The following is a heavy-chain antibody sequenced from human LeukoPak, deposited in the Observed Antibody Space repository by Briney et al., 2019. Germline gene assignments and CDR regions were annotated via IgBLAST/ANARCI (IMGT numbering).Heavy chain of an antibody. Sequence: SVTVSCKASGGTFSSYAISWVRQAPGQGLEWMGRIIPILGIANYAQKFQGRVTITADKSTSTAYMELSSLRSEDTAVYYCARDAQLGMYNWFDPWGQGTLVTVSS. CDR1: GGTFSSYA. CDR2: IIPILGIA. D-gene: IGHD7-27*01. CDR3: ARDAQLGMYNWFDP. V-gene: IGHV1-69*04. J-gene: IGHJ5*02.